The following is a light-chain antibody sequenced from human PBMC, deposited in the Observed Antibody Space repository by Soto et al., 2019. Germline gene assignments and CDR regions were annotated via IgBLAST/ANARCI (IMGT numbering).Light chain of an antibody. J-gene: IGLJ3*02. CDR3: ATWDDSLNARGV. Sequence: SVLTQPASVSGSPGQSITISCTGTSSDVGGYNYVSWYQQHPGKAPKLMIYEVSNRPSGVPDRFSGSKSGTSASLAISGLQSEDEADYYCATWDDSLNARGVFGGGTKLTVL. V-gene: IGLV2-14*01. CDR2: EVS. CDR1: SSDVGGYNY.